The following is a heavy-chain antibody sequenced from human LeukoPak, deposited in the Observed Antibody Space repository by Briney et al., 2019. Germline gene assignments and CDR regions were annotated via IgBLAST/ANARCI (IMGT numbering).Heavy chain of an antibody. J-gene: IGHJ4*02. CDR3: ATRRTGDGFDY. CDR2: ISSSSSYI. Sequence: GGSLRLSCAASGFTFSSYSMNWVRQAPGKGLEWVSSISSSSSYIYYADSVKGRFTISRDNAKNSLWLQMNSLRAEDTAVYYCATRRTGDGFDYWGQGTLVTVSS. V-gene: IGHV3-21*01. CDR1: GFTFSSYS. D-gene: IGHD7-27*01.